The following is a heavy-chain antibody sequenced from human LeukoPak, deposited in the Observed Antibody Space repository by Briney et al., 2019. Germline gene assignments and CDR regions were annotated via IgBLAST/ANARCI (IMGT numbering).Heavy chain of an antibody. CDR3: ARDPANTATFDP. Sequence: GGSLRLSCAASGFTFSRFWMTWVRQAPGKGLDWVANIKQDGSEKYYVDSVKGRFTISRDNAKNSLYLQMNSLRAEDTAIYYCARDPANTATFDPWGQGTLVTVSS. J-gene: IGHJ5*02. CDR1: GFTFSRFW. D-gene: IGHD5-18*01. V-gene: IGHV3-7*01. CDR2: IKQDGSEK.